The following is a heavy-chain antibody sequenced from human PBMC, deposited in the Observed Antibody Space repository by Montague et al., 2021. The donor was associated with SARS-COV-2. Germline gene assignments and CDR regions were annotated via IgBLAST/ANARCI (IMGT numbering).Heavy chain of an antibody. CDR1: GFSLSTSGMC. Sequence: PALVKPTQALTLTCTFSGFSLSTSGMCVSWIRQPPGKALEWLALIDWDDDKYYSTSLKTRLTISKDTSKNQVVLTMTNMDPVDTATYYCATTIYDYVWGTRDEFDIWGKGTLVTVSS. V-gene: IGHV2-70*01. J-gene: IGHJ4*02. CDR3: ATTIYDYVWGTRDEFDI. CDR2: IDWDDDK. D-gene: IGHD3-16*01.